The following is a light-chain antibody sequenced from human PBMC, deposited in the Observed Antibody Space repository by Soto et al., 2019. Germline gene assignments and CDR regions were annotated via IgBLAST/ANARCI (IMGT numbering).Light chain of an antibody. Sequence: EVVMTQSPATLSVSPGERATLSCRASQSARSSLAWYQQKPGQAPRLLIYGASSRATGIPDRFSGSGSGTDFTLTISRLEPEDFAVYYCQQYGSSRTFGQGTRLEIK. CDR1: QSARSS. CDR3: QQYGSSRT. J-gene: IGKJ5*01. CDR2: GAS. V-gene: IGKV3-20*01.